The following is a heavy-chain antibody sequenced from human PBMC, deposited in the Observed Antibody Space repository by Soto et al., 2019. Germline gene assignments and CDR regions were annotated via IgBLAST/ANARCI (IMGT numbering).Heavy chain of an antibody. D-gene: IGHD7-27*01. CDR3: AITGDHYYYYGMDV. V-gene: IGHV4-39*01. Sequence: SETLSLTCTVSGGSISSSSYYWGWIRQPPGKGLEWIGSIYYSGSTYYNPSLKSRVTISVDTSKNQFSLKLSSVTAADTAVYYCAITGDHYYYYGMDVWGQGTTVTVSS. J-gene: IGHJ6*02. CDR2: IYYSGST. CDR1: GGSISSSSYY.